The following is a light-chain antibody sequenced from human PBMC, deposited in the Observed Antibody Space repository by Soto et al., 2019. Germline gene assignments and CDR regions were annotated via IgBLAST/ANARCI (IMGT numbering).Light chain of an antibody. CDR1: SREVGSYNL. Sequence: QSVVRHAATVSGSRWPPNHNSCTGKSREVGSYNLVSWYQHFPGKAPKVMIYAVSKRPSGVSNRFSGSKSGNTASLTISGLQAEDEGDYYCCSFAGSTTPLYVFGTGTKVTVL. J-gene: IGLJ1*01. V-gene: IGLV2-23*02. CDR2: AVS. CDR3: CSFAGSTTPLYV.